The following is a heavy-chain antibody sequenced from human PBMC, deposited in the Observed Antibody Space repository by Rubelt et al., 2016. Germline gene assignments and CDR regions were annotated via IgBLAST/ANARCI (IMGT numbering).Heavy chain of an antibody. CDR1: GATFSGSD. Sequence: EVQLVESGGGLVKPGGSLKLSCAVSGATFSGSDIHWVRQASGKGLEWVGRISSKANTYATAYAASVKGRFTISRDDSKTMAYLQMNSLKTEDTAVYYCTIYINGHHWGQGSLVTVSS. J-gene: IGHJ1*01. CDR2: ISSKANTYAT. V-gene: IGHV3-73*01. CDR3: TIYINGHH. D-gene: IGHD2-8*01.